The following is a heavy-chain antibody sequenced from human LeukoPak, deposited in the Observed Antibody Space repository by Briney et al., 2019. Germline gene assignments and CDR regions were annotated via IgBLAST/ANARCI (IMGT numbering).Heavy chain of an antibody. D-gene: IGHD6-13*01. J-gene: IGHJ4*02. V-gene: IGHV4-31*11. CDR3: ARVDTSTWSYCFDY. CDR1: GGSISDGGYY. CDR2: IYNSWST. Sequence: PSGTLSLTCDVSGGSISDGGYYWSWIRQHPGKGLEWVGYIYNSWSTAYNPSLKSRVTISLDTSKNQFSLEMNSVTAADTAVYYCARVDTSTWSYCFDYWGQGTLVTVSS.